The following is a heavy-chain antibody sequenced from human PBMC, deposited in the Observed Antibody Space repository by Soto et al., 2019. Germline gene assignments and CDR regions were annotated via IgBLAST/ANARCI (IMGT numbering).Heavy chain of an antibody. Sequence: GASVKVSCKASGGTFSSYAISWVLQAPGQGLEWMGGIIPIFGTANYAQKFQGRVTITADKSTSTVYMELSSLRSEDTAVYYCARDRRVWADSSGYYYAGSLDIDPWGQGTLVTVSS. CDR3: ARDRRVWADSSGYYYAGSLDIDP. J-gene: IGHJ5*02. D-gene: IGHD3-22*01. CDR1: GGTFSSYA. V-gene: IGHV1-69*06. CDR2: IIPIFGTA.